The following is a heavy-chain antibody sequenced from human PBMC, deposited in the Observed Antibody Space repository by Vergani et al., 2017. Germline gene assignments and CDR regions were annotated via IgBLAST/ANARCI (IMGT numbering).Heavy chain of an antibody. V-gene: IGHV3-11*04. CDR2: ISATGSHK. D-gene: IGHD6-13*01. CDR1: GFTFSDYD. J-gene: IGHJ4*02. CDR3: ARCNLAATGIDS. Sequence: QVQLVESGGGLVKPGGSLRLSCAGSGFTFSDYDVTWIRQAPGKGLECVSYISATGSHKYYTDAVRGRFTISRDNARNSVDLQMKSLRVEDTAVYYCARCNLAATGIDSWGQGTQVSVSS.